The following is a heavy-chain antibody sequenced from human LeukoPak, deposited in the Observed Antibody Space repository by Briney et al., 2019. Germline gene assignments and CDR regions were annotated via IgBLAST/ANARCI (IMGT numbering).Heavy chain of an antibody. CDR3: ARGDDSGYYDYFGY. CDR1: GFTVDSNY. Sequence: GGSLRLSCAASGFTVDSNYLSWVRQAPGKGLEWVSTIYTGGNTYYAASVKGRFTISRDFSKNTVFLHMNSLRAEDTAMYYCARGDDSGYYDYFGYWGQGALVTVSS. CDR2: IYTGGNT. D-gene: IGHD5-12*01. V-gene: IGHV3-53*01. J-gene: IGHJ4*02.